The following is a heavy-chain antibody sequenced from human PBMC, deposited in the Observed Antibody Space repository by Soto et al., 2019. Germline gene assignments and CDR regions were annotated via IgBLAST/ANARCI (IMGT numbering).Heavy chain of an antibody. CDR3: ARGGITMIETNWFDP. CDR2: INHSGST. D-gene: IGHD3-22*01. V-gene: IGHV4-34*01. J-gene: IGHJ5*02. CDR1: GGSFSGYY. Sequence: SETLSLTCAVYGGSFSGYYWSWIRQPPGKGLEWIGEINHSGSTNYNPSLKSRVTISVDTSKNQLSLKLSSVTAADTALYYCARGGITMIETNWFDPWGQGTLVTV.